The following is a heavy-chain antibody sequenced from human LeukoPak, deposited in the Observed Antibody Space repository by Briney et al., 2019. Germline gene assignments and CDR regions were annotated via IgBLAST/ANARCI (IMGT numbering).Heavy chain of an antibody. V-gene: IGHV3-23*01. Sequence: PGGSLRLSCAASGFTFSSYAMSWVRQAPGKGLEWVSAISGSGGSTYYAESVKSRFTISKYNSKNTLYLQMNNLRAEDSAAYYCARGRQLAEYWGQGTLVTVSS. J-gene: IGHJ4*02. D-gene: IGHD6-13*01. CDR3: ARGRQLAEY. CDR1: GFTFSSYA. CDR2: ISGSGGST.